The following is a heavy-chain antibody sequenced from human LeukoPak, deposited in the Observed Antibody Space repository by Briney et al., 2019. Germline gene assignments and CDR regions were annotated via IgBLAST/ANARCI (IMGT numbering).Heavy chain of an antibody. CDR1: GYTFTGYY. J-gene: IGHJ6*02. Sequence: APVKVSCKASGYTFTGYYMHWVRQAPGQGLEWMGWINPNSGGTNYAQKFQGRVTMTRDTSISTAYMELSRLRSDAAAVYYCARDALSIVLMVSDGMDVWGQGTTVTVSS. CDR2: INPNSGGT. D-gene: IGHD2-8*01. CDR3: ARDALSIVLMVSDGMDV. V-gene: IGHV1-2*02.